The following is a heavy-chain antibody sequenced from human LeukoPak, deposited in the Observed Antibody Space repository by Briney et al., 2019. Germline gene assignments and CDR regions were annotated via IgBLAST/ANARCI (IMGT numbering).Heavy chain of an antibody. Sequence: PSETLSLTCTVSGGSISSYYWSWIRQPAGKGLEWIGRIYTSGSTNYNPSLKSRVTMSVDTPKNQFSLKLSSVTAADTAVYYCARDIAVAALDAFDLWGQGTMVTVSS. V-gene: IGHV4-4*07. CDR2: IYTSGST. J-gene: IGHJ3*01. CDR1: GGSISSYY. CDR3: ARDIAVAALDAFDL. D-gene: IGHD6-19*01.